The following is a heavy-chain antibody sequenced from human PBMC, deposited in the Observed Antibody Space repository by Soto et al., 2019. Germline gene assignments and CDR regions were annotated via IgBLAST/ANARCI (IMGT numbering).Heavy chain of an antibody. CDR2: ISGSGGST. CDR3: AIAYYYDSSGSLWRFDY. D-gene: IGHD3-22*01. V-gene: IGHV3-23*01. CDR1: GFTFSSYA. J-gene: IGHJ4*02. Sequence: GGSLRLSCAASGFTFSSYAMSWVRQAPGKGLEWVSAISGSGGSTYYADSVKGRFTISRDNSKNTLYLQMNSLRAEDTAVYYFAIAYYYDSSGSLWRFDYWGQGTLVTVSS.